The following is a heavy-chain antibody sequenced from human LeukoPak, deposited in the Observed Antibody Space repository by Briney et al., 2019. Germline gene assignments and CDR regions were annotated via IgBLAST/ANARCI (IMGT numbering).Heavy chain of an antibody. J-gene: IGHJ4*02. CDR1: GGSISSYY. V-gene: IGHV4-59*12. CDR2: IYYSGST. Sequence: SETLSLTCTVSGGSISSYYWSWIRQPPGKGLEYIGYIYYSGSTNYNPSLKSRVTISVDTSKNQFSLKLSSVTAAGTAVYYCARDYGGNSGDYFDYWGQGTLVTVSS. CDR3: ARDYGGNSGDYFDY. D-gene: IGHD4-23*01.